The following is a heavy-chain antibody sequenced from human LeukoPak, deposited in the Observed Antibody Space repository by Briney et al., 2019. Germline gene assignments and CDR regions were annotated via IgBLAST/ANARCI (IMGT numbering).Heavy chain of an antibody. V-gene: IGHV4-39*07. CDR3: ARLRSPGDFDY. Sequence: HSETLSLTCSVSGGSVSGTNYYWAWIRQPPEKGLEWIGTIYYSGSTYYNVSLKSRVTISVDTSKNQFSLNLSSVTAADTAVYYCARLRSPGDFDYWGQGTLVTVSS. D-gene: IGHD1-26*01. CDR2: IYYSGST. J-gene: IGHJ4*02. CDR1: GGSVSGTNYY.